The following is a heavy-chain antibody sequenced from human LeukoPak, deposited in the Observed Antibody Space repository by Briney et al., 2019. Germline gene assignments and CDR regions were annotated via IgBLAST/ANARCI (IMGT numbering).Heavy chain of an antibody. CDR2: ITANSGNT. V-gene: IGHV1-8*01. J-gene: IGHJ4*02. D-gene: IGHD2-15*01. CDR1: GYTFTTYD. Sequence: ASVKVSCKASGYTFTTYDISWVRQGTGEGLERIGWITANSGNTGYAQKSQGRVTMTRDTSTSTAYMELSSLRSEDTAVYYCARGTYTTRHFDDWGQGTLVTVSS. CDR3: ARGTYTTRHFDD.